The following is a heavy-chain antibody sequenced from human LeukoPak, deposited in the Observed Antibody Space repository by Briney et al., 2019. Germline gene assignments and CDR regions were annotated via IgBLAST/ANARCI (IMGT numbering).Heavy chain of an antibody. CDR1: GGTFSSYA. D-gene: IGHD2-2*01. V-gene: IGHV1-69*06. J-gene: IGHJ4*02. CDR2: IIPIFGTA. Sequence: ASVKVPCKASGGTFSSYAISWVRQAPGQGLEWMGGIIPIFGTANYAQKFQGRVTITADKSTSTAYMELSSLRSEDTAVYYCAPNGLLTGSTSSGGWGQGTLVTVSS. CDR3: APNGLLTGSTSSGG.